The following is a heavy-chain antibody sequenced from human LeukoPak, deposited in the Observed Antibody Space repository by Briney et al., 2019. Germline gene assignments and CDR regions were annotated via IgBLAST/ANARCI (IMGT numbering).Heavy chain of an antibody. CDR3: TYDSSGLFQH. CDR2: IYYSGST. J-gene: IGHJ1*01. CDR1: GGSISSSDYY. D-gene: IGHD3-22*01. Sequence: SETLSLTCTVSGGSISSSDYYWSWIRQPPGKGLEWIGSIYYSGSTYYNPSLKSRITISVDTSKNQFSLKLSSVTAADTAVYYCTYDSSGLFQHWGQGTLVTVSS. V-gene: IGHV4-39*01.